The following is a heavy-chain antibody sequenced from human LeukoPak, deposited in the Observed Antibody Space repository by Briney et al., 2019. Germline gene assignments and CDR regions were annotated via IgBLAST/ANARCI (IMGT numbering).Heavy chain of an antibody. CDR3: ARDPPWEVRGARFDY. D-gene: IGHD3-10*01. Sequence: GGSLRLSCAASGFTFSSYAMHWVRQAPGKGLEWVAVISYDGSNKYYADSVKGRFTISRDNSKNTLYLQMNSLRAEDTAVYYCARDPPWEVRGARFDYWGQGTLVTVSS. J-gene: IGHJ4*02. CDR2: ISYDGSNK. CDR1: GFTFSSYA. V-gene: IGHV3-30*03.